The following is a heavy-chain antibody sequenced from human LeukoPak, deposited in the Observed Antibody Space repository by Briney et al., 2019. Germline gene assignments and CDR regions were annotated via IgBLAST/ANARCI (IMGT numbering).Heavy chain of an antibody. CDR2: IYYSGST. V-gene: IGHV4-39*01. J-gene: IGHJ4*02. CDR1: DGSISSSSYY. CDR3: ARSGNYALYYFDY. D-gene: IGHD4-4*01. Sequence: SETLSLTCTVSDGSISSSSYYWGWIRQPPGKGLEWIGSIYYSGSTYYNPSLKSRVTISVDTSKNQFSLKLSSVTAADTAVYYCARSGNYALYYFDYWGQGTLVTVSS.